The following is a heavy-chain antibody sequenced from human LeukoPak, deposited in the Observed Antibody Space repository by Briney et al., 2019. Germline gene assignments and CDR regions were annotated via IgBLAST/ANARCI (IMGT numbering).Heavy chain of an antibody. CDR1: GFTFSDHY. J-gene: IGHJ4*02. CDR2: TRNKANSYTT. D-gene: IGHD5-18*01. CDR3: ARAKAGGYSYGFDY. Sequence: GGSLRLSCAASGFTFSDHYMDWVRQAPGKGLEWVGRTRNKANSYTTEYAASVKGRFIISRDDSRNSLYLQMNSLKTEDSAVYYCARAKAGGYSYGFDYWGQGILVTVSS. V-gene: IGHV3-72*01.